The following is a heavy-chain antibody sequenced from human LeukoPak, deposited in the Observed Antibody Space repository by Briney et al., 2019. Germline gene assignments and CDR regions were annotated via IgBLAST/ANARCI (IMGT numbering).Heavy chain of an antibody. D-gene: IGHD3-22*01. CDR2: IIPIFGTA. CDR1: GGTFSSYA. V-gene: IGHV1-69*05. Sequence: SVKVSCKASGGTFSSYAISWVRQAPGQGLEWMGGIIPIFGTANYAQKFQGRVTITTDESTSTAYMELSSLRSEDTAVYYCAREGYYYDSSGQYSYYFDYRGQGTLVTVSS. J-gene: IGHJ4*02. CDR3: AREGYYYDSSGQYSYYFDY.